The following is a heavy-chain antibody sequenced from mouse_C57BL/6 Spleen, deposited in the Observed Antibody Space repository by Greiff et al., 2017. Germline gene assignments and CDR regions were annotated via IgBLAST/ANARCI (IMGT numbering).Heavy chain of an antibody. CDR1: GYTFTSYW. V-gene: IGHV1-53*01. CDR2: INPSNGGT. D-gene: IGHD1-1*01. J-gene: IGHJ1*03. Sequence: VQLQQPGTELVKPGASVKLSCKASGYTFTSYWMHWVKQRPGQGLEWIGDINPSNGGTNYNEKFKSKATLTVDKSSSTAYMQLSSLTSEDSAVYYCARESIYYYGSSPDWYFDVWGTGTTVTGSS. CDR3: ARESIYYYGSSPDWYFDV.